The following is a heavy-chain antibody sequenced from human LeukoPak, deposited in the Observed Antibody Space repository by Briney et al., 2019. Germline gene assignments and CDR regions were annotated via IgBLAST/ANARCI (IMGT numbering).Heavy chain of an antibody. D-gene: IGHD3-3*01. Sequence: SETLSLTCTVSGGSISSYYWSWIRQPPGKGLEWIGYIYYSGSTNYNPSLKSRVTISVDTSKNQFSLKLSSVTAADTAVYYCARDPTYDFWSGYSIDYWGQGTLVTVSS. CDR2: IYYSGST. CDR1: GGSISSYY. J-gene: IGHJ4*02. V-gene: IGHV4-59*01. CDR3: ARDPTYDFWSGYSIDY.